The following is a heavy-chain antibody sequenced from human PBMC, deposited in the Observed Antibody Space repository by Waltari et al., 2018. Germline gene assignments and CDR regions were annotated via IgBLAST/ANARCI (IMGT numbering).Heavy chain of an antibody. V-gene: IGHV3-7*03. CDR1: GFTFSSYW. Sequence: EVQLVESGGGLVQPGGSLRLSCAASGFTFSSYWMSWVRQAPGKGLGWVDNIKQEGSEKKYVATVKGRVHIARNNVKNSMYLHMNRLRGDDSAVYYGARDSSSGINDRYYVDYWGQGTVVSVSS. CDR3: ARDSSSGINDRYYVDY. CDR2: IKQEGSEK. D-gene: IGHD6-13*01. J-gene: IGHJ4*02.